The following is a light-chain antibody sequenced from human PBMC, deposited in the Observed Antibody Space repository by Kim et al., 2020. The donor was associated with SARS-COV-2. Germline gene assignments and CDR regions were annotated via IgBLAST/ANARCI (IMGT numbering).Light chain of an antibody. J-gene: IGKJ1*01. CDR3: QQRNDWPPWT. CDR2: DAS. Sequence: SPGEAATLSCRASQSVNSYSAWYQQKPGQAPRLLIYDASTRATGIPARFSGSGSGTDFTLTISSLEPDDSAIYYCQQRNDWPPWTFGQGTKVDIK. V-gene: IGKV3-11*01. CDR1: QSVNSY.